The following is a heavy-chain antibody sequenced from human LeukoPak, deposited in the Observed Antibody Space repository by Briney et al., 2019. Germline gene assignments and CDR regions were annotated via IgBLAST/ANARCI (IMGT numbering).Heavy chain of an antibody. CDR3: AREYSYGLYFDY. V-gene: IGHV1-2*02. D-gene: IGHD5-18*01. Sequence: AXVKVSCKASGYTFTGYYMHWVRQAPGQGLEWMGWINPNSGGTNYAQKFQGRVTMTRDTSISTAYMELSRLRSDDTAVYYCAREYSYGLYFDYWGQGTLVTVSS. CDR2: INPNSGGT. J-gene: IGHJ4*02. CDR1: GYTFTGYY.